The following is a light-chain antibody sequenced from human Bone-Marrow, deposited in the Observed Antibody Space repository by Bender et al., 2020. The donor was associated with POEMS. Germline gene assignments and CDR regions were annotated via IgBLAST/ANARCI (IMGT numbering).Light chain of an antibody. CDR3: HTWDRDTVV. J-gene: IGLJ2*01. Sequence: SYVLTQPPSVSVAPGKTASITCGGNNIEAKAVHWYQQRPGQAPVLVITYDSERPSGIPERFSGSNSENRATLTISGTQAVDEAHYYCHTWDRDTVVFGGGTKLTVL. CDR1: NIEAKA. CDR2: YDS. V-gene: IGLV3-21*01.